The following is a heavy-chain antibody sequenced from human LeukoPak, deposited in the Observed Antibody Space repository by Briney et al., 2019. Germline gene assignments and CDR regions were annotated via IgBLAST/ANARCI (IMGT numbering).Heavy chain of an antibody. V-gene: IGHV4-59*01. CDR2: IYYSGST. D-gene: IGHD7-27*01. CDR3: ARGTPGDPFDY. J-gene: IGHJ4*02. Sequence: SETLSLTCTVSGGSISSYYWSWIRQPPGKGLEWIGYIYYSGSTNYDPSLKSRVTISVDTSKNQFSLKLSSVTAADTAVYYCARGTPGDPFDYWGQGTLVTVSS. CDR1: GGSISSYY.